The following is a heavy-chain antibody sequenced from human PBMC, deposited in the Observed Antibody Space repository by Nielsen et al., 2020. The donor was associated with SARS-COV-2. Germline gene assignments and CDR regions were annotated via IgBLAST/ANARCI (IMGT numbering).Heavy chain of an antibody. Sequence: SVKVSCKPSGYTFTSYGISWVRLAPGQGLEWMGWISAYNGNTNYAQKLQGRVTMTTDTSTSTAYMELRSLRSEDTAVYYCARAEVVPATHNWFDPWGQGTLVTVSS. V-gene: IGHV1-18*01. CDR3: ARAEVVPATHNWFDP. CDR2: ISAYNGNT. CDR1: GYTFTSYG. J-gene: IGHJ5*02. D-gene: IGHD2-2*01.